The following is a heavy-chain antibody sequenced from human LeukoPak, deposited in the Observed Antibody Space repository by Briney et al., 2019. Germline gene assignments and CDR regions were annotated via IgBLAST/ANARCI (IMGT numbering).Heavy chain of an antibody. V-gene: IGHV3-7*01. D-gene: IGHD3-22*01. CDR1: GFTFSSYW. CDR2: IKQDGSEK. CDR3: ARESYYDSGGYSSLGRFDY. Sequence: PGGSLRLSCAASGFTFSSYWMSWVRQAPGKGLEWVANIKQDGSEKYYVDSVKGRFTISRDNAKNSLNLQMNSLRAEDTALYYCARESYYDSGGYSSLGRFDYWGQGTLVTVSS. J-gene: IGHJ4*02.